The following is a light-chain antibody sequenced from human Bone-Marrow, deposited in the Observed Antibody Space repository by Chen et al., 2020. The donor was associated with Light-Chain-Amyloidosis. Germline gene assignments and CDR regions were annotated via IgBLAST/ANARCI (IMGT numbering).Light chain of an antibody. V-gene: IGKV3-20*01. CDR1: QSVSSSY. J-gene: IGKJ1*01. Sequence: NVLTQSPGTLSLSPGERATLSCRASQSVSSSYLVWYQQKPGQAPKLLIYGASNRATGIPDRVSGSGSGTHFTLTISRLEPEDVAVYYCQQYDTSRQWTFGQGTKVEIK. CDR2: GAS. CDR3: QQYDTSRQWT.